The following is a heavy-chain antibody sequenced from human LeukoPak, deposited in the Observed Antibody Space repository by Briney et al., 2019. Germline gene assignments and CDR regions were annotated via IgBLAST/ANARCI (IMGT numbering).Heavy chain of an antibody. J-gene: IGHJ4*02. Sequence: PSETLSLSCAVYGGSFSGDYWSWIRQPPGKGLQWIGEINHSGNTNNNPSLKSRVTMPVDTSKNQLSLNLTSVTAADTAVYCCARVHGHNLGTLDYWGQGILVTVSS. CDR2: INHSGNT. CDR1: GGSFSGDY. CDR3: ARVHGHNLGTLDY. V-gene: IGHV4-34*01. D-gene: IGHD5-24*01.